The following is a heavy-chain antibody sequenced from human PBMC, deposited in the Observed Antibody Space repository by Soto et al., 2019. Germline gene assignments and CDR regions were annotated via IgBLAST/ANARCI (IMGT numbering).Heavy chain of an antibody. Sequence: EVQLVESGGGLVQPGESLRLSCAASGFTFSNSWMSWVRQAPGKGLEWVANIKEDGSEKDYVDPVKGRFTITRDNANNSLYLQMNNMRAEDTAVYFCTRKRFGMDVWGQGTTVTVSS. V-gene: IGHV3-7*03. CDR2: IKEDGSEK. CDR3: TRKRFGMDV. CDR1: GFTFSNSW. J-gene: IGHJ6*02.